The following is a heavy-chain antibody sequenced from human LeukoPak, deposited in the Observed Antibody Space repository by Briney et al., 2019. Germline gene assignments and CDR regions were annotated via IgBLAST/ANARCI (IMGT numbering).Heavy chain of an antibody. D-gene: IGHD3-16*01. CDR1: GFTFSSYA. CDR3: AKGLRTGVGPYMGYHHYMDV. CDR2: INDNGAGT. V-gene: IGHV3-23*01. Sequence: AGGSLRLSCAASGFTFSSYAMSWVRQAPGKGLKWVSTINDNGAGTYYADSVKGRFTISRDNSYNTVSLQMNSLRDEDTGVYFCAKGLRTGVGPYMGYHHYMDVWGKGATVTVSS. J-gene: IGHJ6*03.